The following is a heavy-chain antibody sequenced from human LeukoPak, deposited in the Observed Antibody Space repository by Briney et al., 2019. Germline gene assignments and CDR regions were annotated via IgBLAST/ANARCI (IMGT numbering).Heavy chain of an antibody. Sequence: SQTLSLTCSVSGVSIISGDYLWMWLRQPPEKPLEWIGYIYHSGNTHYNPSLKTRVTISVDSSNNQFSLKLTSVTAADTAVYYCARSNMARGVSTSYYFDYWGQGTPVTVSS. D-gene: IGHD3-10*01. CDR1: GVSIISGDYL. J-gene: IGHJ4*02. V-gene: IGHV4-30-2*01. CDR3: ARSNMARGVSTSYYFDY. CDR2: IYHSGNT.